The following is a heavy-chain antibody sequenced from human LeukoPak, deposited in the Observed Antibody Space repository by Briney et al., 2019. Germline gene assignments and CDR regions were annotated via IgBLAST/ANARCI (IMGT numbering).Heavy chain of an antibody. CDR2: IDCSGSN. V-gene: IGHV4-59*01. J-gene: IGHJ4*02. D-gene: IGHD5-24*01. CDR1: GRSISSYY. Sequence: SETLSLTCTLSGRSISSYYGRWPRQPPGGGREWNGNIDCSGSNNYNPAHKSRVTISADASKNQFSLKLSSVTAADTAVYYCGREGRDGPKDYWGQGTLVTVSS. CDR3: GREGRDGPKDY.